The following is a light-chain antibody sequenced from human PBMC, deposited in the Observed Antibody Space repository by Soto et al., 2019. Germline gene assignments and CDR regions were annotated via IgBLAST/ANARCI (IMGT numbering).Light chain of an antibody. Sequence: EIVMTQSPSSLSVSPWERFTLSFRASQSVNSHLAWYQQKPGQAPRLLIYDASNRATGIPARFSGSGSGTDFTLTISSLEPEDFAVYYCQQRYNGLTFGGGTKVDIK. J-gene: IGKJ4*01. CDR3: QQRYNGLT. CDR2: DAS. V-gene: IGKV3-11*01. CDR1: QSVNSH.